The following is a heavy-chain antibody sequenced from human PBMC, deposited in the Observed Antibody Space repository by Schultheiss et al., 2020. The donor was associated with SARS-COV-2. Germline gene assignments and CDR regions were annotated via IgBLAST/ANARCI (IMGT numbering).Heavy chain of an antibody. CDR2: ISSSSSYI. CDR3: AKDGTWGVGYFDY. Sequence: GESLKISCAASGFTFSSYSMNWVRQAPGKGLEWVSYISSSSSYIYYADSVKGRFTISRDNAKNSLYLQMNSLRAEDTAVYYCAKDGTWGVGYFDYWGQGTLVTVSS. V-gene: IGHV3-21*05. J-gene: IGHJ4*02. D-gene: IGHD7-27*01. CDR1: GFTFSSYS.